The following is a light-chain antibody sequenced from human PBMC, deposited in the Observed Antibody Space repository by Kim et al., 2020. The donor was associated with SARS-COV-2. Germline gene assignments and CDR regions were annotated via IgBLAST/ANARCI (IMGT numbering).Light chain of an antibody. J-gene: IGKJ4*01. CDR1: QSISSN. CDR3: QQYNNWRPIT. CDR2: GAY. Sequence: EIVVTQSPATLSVSPGERATLSCRASQSISSNLAWYQQKPGQAPRLLIYGAYTRATGIPARFSGSGSGTEFTLTISSLQSEDFAVYYCQQYNNWRPITFGGGTKVDIK. V-gene: IGKV3-15*01.